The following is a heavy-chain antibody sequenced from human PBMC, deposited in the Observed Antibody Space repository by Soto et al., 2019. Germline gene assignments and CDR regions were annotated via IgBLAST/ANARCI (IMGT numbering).Heavy chain of an antibody. CDR3: ATDRGLIAAATGDAFDI. CDR2: ISAYNGST. D-gene: IGHD6-13*01. V-gene: IGHV1-18*01. CDR1: GYTFTSYG. Sequence: ASVKVSCKASGYTFTSYGINWVRQAPGQGLEWMGWISAYNGSTSYAQKFQGRVTMTEDTSTDTAYMELSSLRSEDTAVYYCATDRGLIAAATGDAFDIWGQGTMVTVSS. J-gene: IGHJ3*02.